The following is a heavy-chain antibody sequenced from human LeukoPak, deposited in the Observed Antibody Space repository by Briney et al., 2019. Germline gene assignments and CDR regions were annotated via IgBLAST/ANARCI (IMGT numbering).Heavy chain of an antibody. J-gene: IGHJ4*02. Sequence: PGGSLRLSCAASGFTFSSYSMNWIRQTPGKGLEWVSSISGSGEFIYYVDSVRGRFTISRDNGKNSLYLQMNSLRPEDTAMYYCTRGIEHWFFFAYWGLGTLVTVSS. CDR2: ISGSGEFI. CDR3: TRGIEHWFFFAY. CDR1: GFTFSSYS. D-gene: IGHD6-13*01. V-gene: IGHV3-21*01.